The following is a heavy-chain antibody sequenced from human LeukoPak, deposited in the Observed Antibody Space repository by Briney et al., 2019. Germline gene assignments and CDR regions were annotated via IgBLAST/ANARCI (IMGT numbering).Heavy chain of an antibody. V-gene: IGHV3-30*02. CDR1: AFTFSTYG. J-gene: IGHJ4*02. Sequence: PGGSLRLSCAASAFTFSTYGMHWVRQAPGKGLEWVAFIRYDGSDKYYADSVKGRFTISRDNSKNTLYLQMNSLRPEDTAVYYCARVEVSIGYCSTTSCYGPGYWGQGTLVTVSS. CDR2: IRYDGSDK. CDR3: ARVEVSIGYCSTTSCYGPGY. D-gene: IGHD2-2*03.